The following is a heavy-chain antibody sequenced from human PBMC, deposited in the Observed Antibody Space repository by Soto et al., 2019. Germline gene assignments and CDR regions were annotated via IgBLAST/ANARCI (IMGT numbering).Heavy chain of an antibody. Sequence: ASVKVSCKASGYTFTSYAMHWVRQAPGQRLEWMGWINAGNGNTKYSQKFQGRVTITRDTSASTAYMELSSLRSEDTAVYYCARSVEVVTTIDYSGRGTLDSVSS. V-gene: IGHV1-3*01. D-gene: IGHD3-22*01. CDR1: GYTFTSYA. CDR3: ARSVEVVTTIDY. J-gene: IGHJ4*02. CDR2: INAGNGNT.